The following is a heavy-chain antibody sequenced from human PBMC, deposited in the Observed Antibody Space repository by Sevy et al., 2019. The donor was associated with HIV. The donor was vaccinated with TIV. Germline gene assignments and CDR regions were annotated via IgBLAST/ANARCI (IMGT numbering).Heavy chain of an antibody. D-gene: IGHD2-2*02. CDR1: GFTFKNYA. J-gene: IGHJ4*02. CDR3: AKTGEEDQLLYGSNFDS. V-gene: IGHV3-23*01. Sequence: GGSLRLSCAASGFTFKNYAMNWVRQTPGKGLEWVSGISGGGGSRYHAGSVKGRFAIPRDNSRNTLYLQMNSLRVEDTAIYYCAKTGEEDQLLYGSNFDSWGQGTLVTVSS. CDR2: ISGGGGSR.